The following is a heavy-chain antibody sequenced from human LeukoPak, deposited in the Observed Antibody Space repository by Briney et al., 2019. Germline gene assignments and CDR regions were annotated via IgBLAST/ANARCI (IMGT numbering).Heavy chain of an antibody. V-gene: IGHV4-59*01. CDR2: IYYSGST. Sequence: PSETLSLTCTVSGGSISNYYWSWIRQPPGKGLEWIGYIYYSGSTNYNPSLKSRVTISVDTSKNQFSLKLSSVTAADTAVYYCARGRAMNDFWSGYYLLWGQGTLVTVSS. D-gene: IGHD3-3*01. CDR1: GGSISNYY. J-gene: IGHJ4*02. CDR3: ARGRAMNDFWSGYYLL.